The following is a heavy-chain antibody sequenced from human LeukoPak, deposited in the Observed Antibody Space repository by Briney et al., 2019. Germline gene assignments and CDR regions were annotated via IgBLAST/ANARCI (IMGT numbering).Heavy chain of an antibody. CDR3: ARDIGEWELLDAFDI. V-gene: IGHV3-30-3*01. J-gene: IGHJ3*02. D-gene: IGHD1-26*01. CDR1: GFTFSNYS. Sequence: GGSLTLSCSASGFTFSNYSTHWVRQAPGKGREWVAVISYVGNNKYYAESVKGRFTIARDNSKNTLYLQMNSRRAEDTAVYYCARDIGEWELLDAFDIWGEGTMVTVSS. CDR2: ISYVGNNK.